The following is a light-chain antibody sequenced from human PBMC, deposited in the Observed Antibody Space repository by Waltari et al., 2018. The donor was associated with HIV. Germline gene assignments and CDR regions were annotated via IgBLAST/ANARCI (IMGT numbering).Light chain of an antibody. CDR3: MQTLQTPPT. V-gene: IGKV2-28*01. CDR2: LGF. J-gene: IGKJ1*01. Sequence: DIVMTQSPLSLPVTPGEPASISCRSSQSLLYSNGCNYLDWYLQKPGQSPQLLIYLGFHRASGVPDRFSGSGSGTDFTLKISRVEAEDFGVYYCMQTLQTPPTFGQGSKVELK. CDR1: QSLLYSNGCNY.